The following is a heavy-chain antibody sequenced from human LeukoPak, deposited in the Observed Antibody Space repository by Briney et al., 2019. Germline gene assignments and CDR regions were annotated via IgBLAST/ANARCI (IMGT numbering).Heavy chain of an antibody. CDR1: GFTFSSYS. Sequence: PGGSLRLSCAASGFTFSSYSMNWVRQAPGKGLEWVSSISSSSSYIYYADSVKGRFTISRDNAKNSLYLQMNSLRAEDTAVYYCARCSTLDGGYTMRPNDYWGQGTLVTVSS. J-gene: IGHJ4*02. CDR3: ARCSTLDGGYTMRPNDY. V-gene: IGHV3-21*01. CDR2: ISSSSSYI. D-gene: IGHD5-12*01.